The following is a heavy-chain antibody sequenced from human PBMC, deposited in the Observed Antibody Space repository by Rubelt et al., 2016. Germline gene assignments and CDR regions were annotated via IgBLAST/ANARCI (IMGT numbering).Heavy chain of an antibody. CDR3: ARRPSRDAFDI. J-gene: IGHJ3*02. CDR2: IYYSGST. CDR1: GGSISTFY. Sequence: QLQLQESGPGLVKSSETLSLTCTVSGGSISTFYWSWIRQPPGKGLEWIGYIYYSGSTNYNPSLKSRVTITVETSKNQFSLKLSSVTAADTAVYYCARRPSRDAFDIWGQGTMVTVSS. V-gene: IGHV4-59*01.